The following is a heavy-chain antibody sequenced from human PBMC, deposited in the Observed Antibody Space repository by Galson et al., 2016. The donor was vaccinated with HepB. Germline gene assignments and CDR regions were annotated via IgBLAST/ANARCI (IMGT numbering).Heavy chain of an antibody. CDR2: TKQDGSGK. V-gene: IGHV3-7*03. D-gene: IGHD1-26*01. J-gene: IGHJ4*02. CDR1: GFTFSSYW. CDR3: ARGGYYRAY. Sequence: SLRLSCAASGFTFSSYWMSWVRQAPGKGLEWVANTKQDGSGKYYVDSVKGRFTISRDNAENSLYLQMNSLRAEDTAVYYCARGGYYRAYWGQGTLVTVSS.